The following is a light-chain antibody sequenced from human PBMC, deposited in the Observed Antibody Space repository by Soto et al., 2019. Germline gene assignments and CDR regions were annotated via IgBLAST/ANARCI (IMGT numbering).Light chain of an antibody. V-gene: IGKV1-33*01. Sequence: DIQMTQSPSSLSASVGDRVTITCQASHDITSFLNWYQHKPGRAPKLLIYDASILEAGVPTSFSGSGSGTHFTFTISSLQPEYVATYYCQHCDYLPIFGPGTTVDVK. J-gene: IGKJ3*01. CDR1: HDITSF. CDR3: QHCDYLPI. CDR2: DAS.